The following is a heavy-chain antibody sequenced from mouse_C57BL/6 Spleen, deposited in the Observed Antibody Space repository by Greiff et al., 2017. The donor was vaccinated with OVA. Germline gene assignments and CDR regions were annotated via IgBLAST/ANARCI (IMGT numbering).Heavy chain of an antibody. V-gene: IGHV10-3*01. Sequence: EVKLVESGGGLVQPKGSLKLSCAASGFTFNTYAMHWVRQAPGKGLEWVARIRSKSSNYATYYADSVKDRFTISRDNSQSMLYLQMNNLKTEDTDMYYCVRGATAQASFAYWGQGTLVTVSA. CDR3: VRGATAQASFAY. J-gene: IGHJ3*01. D-gene: IGHD3-2*02. CDR1: GFTFNTYA. CDR2: IRSKSSNYAT.